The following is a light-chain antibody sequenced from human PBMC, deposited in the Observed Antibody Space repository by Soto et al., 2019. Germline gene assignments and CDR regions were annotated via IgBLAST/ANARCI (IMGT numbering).Light chain of an antibody. CDR1: SSNIGSNA. Sequence: QLVLTQPPSASGTPGQRVTISCSGSSSNIGSNAVSWYQQIPGAAPKLLMYSNNQRPSGVPDRFSGSKSGTSASLAISGLQSEDETDYYCAAWDDSLNGLVFGGGTKLTVL. J-gene: IGLJ2*01. CDR2: SNN. CDR3: AAWDDSLNGLV. V-gene: IGLV1-44*01.